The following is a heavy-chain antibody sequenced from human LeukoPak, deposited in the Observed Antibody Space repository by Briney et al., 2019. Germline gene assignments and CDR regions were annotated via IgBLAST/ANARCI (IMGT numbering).Heavy chain of an antibody. D-gene: IGHD4-11*01. Sequence: SETLSLTCAVYGGSFSGYYWSWIRQPPGKGLEWIGEINHSGSTNYIPSLNSRVTISVDTSKNQFSLKLSSVTAADTAVYYCAKDLDYTTYGYYFDYWGQGTLVTVSS. CDR1: GGSFSGYY. CDR2: INHSGST. V-gene: IGHV4-34*01. CDR3: AKDLDYTTYGYYFDY. J-gene: IGHJ4*02.